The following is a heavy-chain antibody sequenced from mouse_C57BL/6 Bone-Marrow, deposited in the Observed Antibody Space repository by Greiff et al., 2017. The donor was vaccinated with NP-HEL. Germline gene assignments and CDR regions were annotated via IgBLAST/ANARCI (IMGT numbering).Heavy chain of an antibody. CDR3: ASYYYGSTYFDY. J-gene: IGHJ2*01. CDR1: GIDFSRYW. V-gene: IGHV4-1*01. CDR2: INPDSSTI. D-gene: IGHD1-1*01. Sequence: EVKLLESGGGLVQPGGSLKLSCAASGIDFSRYWMSWVRRAPGKGLEWIGEINPDSSTINYAPSLKDKFIISRDNAKNTLYLQMSKVRSEDTALYYCASYYYGSTYFDYWGQGTTLTVSS.